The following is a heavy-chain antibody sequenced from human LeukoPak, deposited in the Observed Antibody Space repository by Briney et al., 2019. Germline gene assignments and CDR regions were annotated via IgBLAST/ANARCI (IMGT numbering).Heavy chain of an antibody. CDR3: ARDGSGGSSVLGY. J-gene: IGHJ4*02. Sequence: SVKVSCKASGGTFSSYAINWVRQAPGQGLEWMGGIIPIFGTANYAQKFQGRVTITTDESTSTAYMELSSLRSEDTAVYYCARDGSGGSSVLGYWGQGTLVTVSS. CDR2: IIPIFGTA. V-gene: IGHV1-69*05. D-gene: IGHD2-15*01. CDR1: GGTFSSYA.